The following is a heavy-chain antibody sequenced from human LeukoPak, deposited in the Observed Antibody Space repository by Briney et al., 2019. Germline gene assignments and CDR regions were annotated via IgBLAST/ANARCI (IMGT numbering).Heavy chain of an antibody. J-gene: IGHJ6*02. D-gene: IGHD6-6*01. CDR1: GYSFTTNW. CDR3: VRAIAARPGAYYYYFYGMDV. CDR2: IYPGDSET. Sequence: GESLKISCKGSGYSFTTNWIGWVRQMPGKGLERMGNIYPGDSETRYSPSFQGQVTISADKSITTAYLQWSSLKASDTAMYYCVRAIAARPGAYYYYFYGMDVWGQGTTVIVSS. V-gene: IGHV5-51*01.